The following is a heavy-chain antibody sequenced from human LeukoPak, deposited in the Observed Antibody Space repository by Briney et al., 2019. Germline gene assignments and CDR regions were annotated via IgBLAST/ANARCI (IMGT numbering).Heavy chain of an antibody. D-gene: IGHD3-3*01. CDR1: GFTFSSYS. J-gene: IGHJ4*02. Sequence: PGGSLRLSCAASGFTFSSYSMTWVRQAPGKGLEWVAVISYDGSNKYYADSVKGRFTISRDNSKNTLYLQMNSLRAEDTAVYYCAPSGSNYDLAYWGRGTLVTVSS. V-gene: IGHV3-30*03. CDR2: ISYDGSNK. CDR3: APSGSNYDLAY.